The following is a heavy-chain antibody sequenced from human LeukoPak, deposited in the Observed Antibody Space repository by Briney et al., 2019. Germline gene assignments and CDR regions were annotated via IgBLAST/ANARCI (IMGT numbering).Heavy chain of an antibody. Sequence: SETLSLTCAVSGGSISSSNWWSWVRQPPGEGLEWIGEIYHSGSTNYNPSLKSRVTISVDKSKNQFSLKLSSVTAADTAVYYCASLNSGYDYYDDGFSWGQGTLVTVSS. J-gene: IGHJ4*02. D-gene: IGHD5-12*01. CDR1: GGSISSSNW. V-gene: IGHV4-4*02. CDR3: ASLNSGYDYYDDGFS. CDR2: IYHSGST.